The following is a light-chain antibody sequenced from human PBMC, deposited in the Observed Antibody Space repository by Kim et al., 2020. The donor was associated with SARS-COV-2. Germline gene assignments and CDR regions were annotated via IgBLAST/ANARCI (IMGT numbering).Light chain of an antibody. CDR2: DNN. Sequence: GQKVPISCSGISSKIGNNYVSWYQQLPGTAPKLLIYDNNKRPSGIPDRFSGSKSGTSATLGITGLQTGDEADYYCGTWDSSLSAGVFGGGTQLTVL. J-gene: IGLJ2*01. CDR1: SSKIGNNY. V-gene: IGLV1-51*01. CDR3: GTWDSSLSAGV.